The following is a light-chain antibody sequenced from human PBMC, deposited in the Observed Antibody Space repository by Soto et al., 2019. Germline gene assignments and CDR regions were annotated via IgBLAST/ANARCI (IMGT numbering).Light chain of an antibody. CDR2: GVS. J-gene: IGKJ4*01. V-gene: IGKV1-39*01. CDR1: QIIDSY. Sequence: DIHMTQSPSSLYASIGDRVTITCRASQIIDSYLNWYQQKGGKAPKLLIYGVSKLQSGVPPRFSGSGSGTEFTVTITGLQPEDFATYYCQQSYSSPQLAFGGGTKVEIK. CDR3: QQSYSSPQLA.